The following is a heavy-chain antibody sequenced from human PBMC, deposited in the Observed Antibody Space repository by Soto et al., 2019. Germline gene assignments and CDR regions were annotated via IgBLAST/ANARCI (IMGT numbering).Heavy chain of an antibody. J-gene: IGHJ6*02. CDR1: GGTLSRYV. V-gene: IGHV1-69*01. CDR2: IIPLFGTA. D-gene: IGHD3-22*01. CDR3: ARTFYHDSSGYHRDSYYGMDV. Sequence: QALLVQSGAEVKKPGSSVKVSCKASGGTLSRYVISWVRQAPGQGLEWMGGIIPLFGTASYAEKFRTRVTITADESTGTAYMELRSLRSEDTAVYYCARTFYHDSSGYHRDSYYGMDVWGQGTTVTVSS.